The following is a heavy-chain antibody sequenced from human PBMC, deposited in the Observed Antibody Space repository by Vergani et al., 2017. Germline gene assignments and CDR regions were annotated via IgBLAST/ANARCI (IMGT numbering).Heavy chain of an antibody. CDR1: GYTFTGYY. CDR2: INPNSGGT. CDR3: ARDRAAAGNGPRMVQH. V-gene: IGHV1-2*02. Sequence: QVQLVQSGAEVKKPGASVKVSCKASGYTFTGYYLHWVRQAPGQGLEWMGWINPNSGGTNYAQKFQGRVTMNRDTSISTAYMELSRLGSDDTAVYYCARDRAAAGNGPRMVQHWGQGTLVTVSS. J-gene: IGHJ1*01. D-gene: IGHD6-13*01.